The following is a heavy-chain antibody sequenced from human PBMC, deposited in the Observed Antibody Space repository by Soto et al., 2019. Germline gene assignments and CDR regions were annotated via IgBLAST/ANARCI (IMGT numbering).Heavy chain of an antibody. Sequence: QVQLQQSGPGLVKPSQTLSLTCDISGDSVSSNSAAWNWIRQTPSRGLEWLGRTYYRSKWYSNYEISLKSRVTVHPDTFKNPFSLQLNSVTPEDTAVYYCARGSWDDVSGHYYMDVWGKGTTVTVSS. CDR1: GDSVSSNSAA. D-gene: IGHD1-1*01. CDR2: TYYRSKWYS. CDR3: ARGSWDDVSGHYYMDV. J-gene: IGHJ6*03. V-gene: IGHV6-1*01.